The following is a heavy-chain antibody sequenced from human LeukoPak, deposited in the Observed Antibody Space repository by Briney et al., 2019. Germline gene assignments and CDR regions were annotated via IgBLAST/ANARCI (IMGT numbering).Heavy chain of an antibody. CDR2: ISGSGGTT. V-gene: IGHV3-23*01. D-gene: IGHD5-18*01. Sequence: GGSLRLSCAASGFTFSSYAMSWVRQAPGKRLEWVSGISGSGGTTDYADSVKGRFTISRDNSKKKLYLQMNRLRAEDTAVYYCAKDRYSYPEYYFDYWGQGTLVTVSS. J-gene: IGHJ4*02. CDR1: GFTFSSYA. CDR3: AKDRYSYPEYYFDY.